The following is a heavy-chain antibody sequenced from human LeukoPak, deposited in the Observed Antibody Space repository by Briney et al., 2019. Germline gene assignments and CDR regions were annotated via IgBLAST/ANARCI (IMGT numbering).Heavy chain of an antibody. J-gene: IGHJ5*02. CDR2: IFHSGST. D-gene: IGHD3-10*01. CDR3: ARGHGSGSYEGNWFDP. Sequence: SETLSLTCTVSGGSISRSDYYWSWIRQLPGKGLEWIAHIFHSGSTYYNPSLKSRVTVSVDTSKNQFSLNLTSVTAVDTAVYYCARGHGSGSYEGNWFDPWGQGTLVTVSS. CDR1: GGSISRSDYY. V-gene: IGHV4-31*03.